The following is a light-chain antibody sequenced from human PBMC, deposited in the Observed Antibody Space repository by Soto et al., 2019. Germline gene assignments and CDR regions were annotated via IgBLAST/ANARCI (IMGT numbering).Light chain of an antibody. Sequence: QPVLTQSPSASAPLGAPVKPTGTLSSGHSSYAIAWHQQQPEKGPRYLMKLDSDGSHTKGDAIPDRFSGSSSGAERYLTISSLQSEDEADYYCQTWGTGIHVVFGGGTKLTVL. CDR1: SGHSSYA. CDR3: QTWGTGIHVV. CDR2: LDSDGSH. V-gene: IGLV4-69*01. J-gene: IGLJ2*01.